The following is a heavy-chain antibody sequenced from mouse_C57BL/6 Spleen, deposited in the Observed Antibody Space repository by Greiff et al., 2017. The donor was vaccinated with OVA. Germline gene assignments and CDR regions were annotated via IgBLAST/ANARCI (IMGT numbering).Heavy chain of an antibody. CDR2: IYPGDGDT. CDR3: ARDYGNYEAWFAY. D-gene: IGHD2-1*01. V-gene: IGHV1-80*01. J-gene: IGHJ3*01. CDR1: GYAFSSYW. Sequence: QVQLQQSGAELVKPGASVKISCKASGYAFSSYWMNWVKQRPGKGLEWIGQIYPGDGDTNYNGKFKGKATLTADKSSSTAYMQLSSLTSEDSAVYFCARDYGNYEAWFAYWGQGTLVTVSA.